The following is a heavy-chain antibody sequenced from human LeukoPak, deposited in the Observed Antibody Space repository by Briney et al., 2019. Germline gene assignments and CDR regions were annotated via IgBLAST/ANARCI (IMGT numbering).Heavy chain of an antibody. CDR2: ISGSGGST. D-gene: IGHD1-26*01. V-gene: IGHV3-23*01. Sequence: GGSLRLSCAASGFTFSSYAMSWVRKAPGKGLEWVPAISGSGGSTYYADSVKGRFTISRDNSKNTLYLQMNSLRAEDTAVYYCASPGRDYYYGMDVWGQGTTVTVSS. CDR1: GFTFSSYA. CDR3: ASPGRDYYYGMDV. J-gene: IGHJ6*02.